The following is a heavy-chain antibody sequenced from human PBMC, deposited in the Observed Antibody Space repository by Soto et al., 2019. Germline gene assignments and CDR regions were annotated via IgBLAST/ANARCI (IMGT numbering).Heavy chain of an antibody. J-gene: IGHJ6*02. CDR3: SRDPTVVTYYYSGRDV. CDR2: IYYSGST. D-gene: IGHD4-17*01. V-gene: IGHV4-59*01. Sequence: GLEWIGYIYYSGSTNYNPSLKSRVTISVDTSKNQFSLKLSSVPAADTAVYYCSRDPTVVTYYYSGRDVSGQGTTATGSS.